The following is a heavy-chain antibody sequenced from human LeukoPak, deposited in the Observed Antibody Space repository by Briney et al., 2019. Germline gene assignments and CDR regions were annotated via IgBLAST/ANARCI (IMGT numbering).Heavy chain of an antibody. J-gene: IGHJ3*02. D-gene: IGHD3-3*01. Sequence: SETLSLTCAVYGGSFSGYYWSWIRQPPGKGLEWIGEINHSGSTNYNPSLKSRVTISVDTSKNQFSLKLSSVTAADTAVYYCARGILRFLEWLSPYALDIWGQGTMVTVSS. CDR2: INHSGST. CDR1: GGSFSGYY. CDR3: ARGILRFLEWLSPYALDI. V-gene: IGHV4-34*01.